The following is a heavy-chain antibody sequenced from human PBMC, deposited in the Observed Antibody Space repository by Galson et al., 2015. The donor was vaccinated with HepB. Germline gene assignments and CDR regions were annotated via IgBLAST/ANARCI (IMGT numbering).Heavy chain of an antibody. CDR1: GFNFSNYA. CDR2: IGGSGEST. V-gene: IGHV3-23*01. Sequence: SLRLSCAASGFNFSNYAMSWVRQAPGKGLEWVSVIGGSGESTYYAASVRGRFAISRDSSKNTAYLQMSSLRVEDTALYYCAKGGLNYYDPSAYYSAGNYFDPWGQGTLVTVSS. J-gene: IGHJ5*02. D-gene: IGHD3-22*01. CDR3: AKGGLNYYDPSAYYSAGNYFDP.